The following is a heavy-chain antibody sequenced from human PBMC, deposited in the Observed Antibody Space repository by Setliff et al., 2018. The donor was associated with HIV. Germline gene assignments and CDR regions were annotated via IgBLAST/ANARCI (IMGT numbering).Heavy chain of an antibody. Sequence: GGSLRLSCVASGFTFSNYALSWVRQAPGKGLQWVSTVIGTGGGTYYGDSVKGRFIISRDNSRDTLYLQMSNLRAEDTAIYYCARDLPGMAPWGQGTPVTV. CDR2: VIGTGGGT. CDR1: GFTFSNYA. D-gene: IGHD6-13*01. V-gene: IGHV3-23*01. CDR3: ARDLPGMAP. J-gene: IGHJ5*02.